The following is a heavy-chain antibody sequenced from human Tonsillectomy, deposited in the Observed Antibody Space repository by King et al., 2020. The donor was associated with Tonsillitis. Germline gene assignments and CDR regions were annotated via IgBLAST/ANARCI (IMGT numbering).Heavy chain of an antibody. Sequence: QLQESDSRLVKPSQTLSLTCAVSGGSLSIGGYSWSWIRQPPGKGLEWIGYILHSGSSYSNPSLKSRVTISVDRSMNQLSLKLSSVTAADTAVYYCARAGDAGGNADYGFDVWGQGTTVTVSS. D-gene: IGHD4-23*01. V-gene: IGHV4-30-2*01. J-gene: IGHJ6*02. CDR2: ILHSGSS. CDR3: ARAGDAGGNADYGFDV. CDR1: GGSLSIGGYS.